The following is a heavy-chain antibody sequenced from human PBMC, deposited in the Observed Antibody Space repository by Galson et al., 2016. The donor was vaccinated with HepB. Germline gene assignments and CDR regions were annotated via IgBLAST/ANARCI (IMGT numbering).Heavy chain of an antibody. V-gene: IGHV1-3*01. CDR1: GYTFTSYI. J-gene: IGHJ4*02. Sequence: SVKVSCKAPGYTFTSYIVHWVRQAPGQRLEWMGWVNAGNGNTKYSQKFQARVTITRDTSASTAYMELSSLRSEDTAVFYCATIAGATTYWGQGTLVTVSS. CDR3: ATIAGATTY. CDR2: VNAGNGNT. D-gene: IGHD1-26*01.